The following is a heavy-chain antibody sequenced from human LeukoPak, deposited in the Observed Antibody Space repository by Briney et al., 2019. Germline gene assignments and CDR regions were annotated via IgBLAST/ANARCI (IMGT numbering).Heavy chain of an antibody. CDR2: INPSGGST. J-gene: IGHJ4*02. CDR3: ARDKTLGITGTNLDY. Sequence: ASVKVSCRASGYTFTSYYMHWVRQAPGQGLEWMGIINPSGGSTSYAQKFERRVTMTRDTSTSTVYMELSSLRSEDTCVYYCARDKTLGITGTNLDYWGQGTLVTVTS. CDR1: GYTFTSYY. D-gene: IGHD1-20*01. V-gene: IGHV1-46*01.